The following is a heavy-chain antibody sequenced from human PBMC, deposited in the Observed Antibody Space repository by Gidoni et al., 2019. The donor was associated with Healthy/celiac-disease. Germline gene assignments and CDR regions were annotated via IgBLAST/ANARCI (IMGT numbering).Heavy chain of an antibody. CDR3: ARNWDFDY. V-gene: IGHV3-7*01. CDR1: GFTFSNYW. CDR2: IKQDGREK. D-gene: IGHD7-27*01. J-gene: IGHJ4*02. Sequence: EVQLVESGGGLVQPGGSLRLSCAASGFTFSNYWMSWVRQAPGKGLEWVANIKQDGREKYYVDSVKGRFTISRDNAKNPLYLQMNSLRAEDTAVYYCARNWDFDYWGQGTLVTVP.